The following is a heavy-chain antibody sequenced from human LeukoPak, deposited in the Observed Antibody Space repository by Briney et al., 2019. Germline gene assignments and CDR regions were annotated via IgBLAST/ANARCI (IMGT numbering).Heavy chain of an antibody. Sequence: AGGSLRLSCAASGFTFSSYWMSWVRQAPGKGLEWVANIKQDGSEKYYVDSVKGRFTISRDNAKNSLYLQMDSLRAEDTAFYYCAKVDGYNSGWYDYWGQGTLVTVSS. CDR2: IKQDGSEK. CDR3: AKVDGYNSGWYDY. D-gene: IGHD6-19*01. J-gene: IGHJ4*02. CDR1: GFTFSSYW. V-gene: IGHV3-7*03.